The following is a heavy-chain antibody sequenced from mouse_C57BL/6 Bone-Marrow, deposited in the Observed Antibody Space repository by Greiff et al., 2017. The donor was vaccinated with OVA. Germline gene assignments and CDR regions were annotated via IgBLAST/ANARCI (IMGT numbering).Heavy chain of an antibody. J-gene: IGHJ2*01. V-gene: IGHV1-15*01. CDR1: GYTFTDYE. CDR3: TRKGVGLRYFDY. D-gene: IGHD1-1*01. Sequence: VQLQQSGAELVRPGASVTLSCKASGYTFTDYEMHWVKQTPVHGLEWIAAIDPEPGGTAYNQKFKGQAILTADKTSSTVYIEHRSLTSADSAVYYCTRKGVGLRYFDYWGQGTTLTVAS. CDR2: IDPEPGGT.